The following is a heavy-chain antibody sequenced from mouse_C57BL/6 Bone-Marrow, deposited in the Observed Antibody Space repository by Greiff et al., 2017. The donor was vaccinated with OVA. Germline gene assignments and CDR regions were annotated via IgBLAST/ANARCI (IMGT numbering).Heavy chain of an antibody. CDR3: ARSDYYGSSYFDY. CDR1: GYTFTDYY. V-gene: IGHV1-76*01. CDR2: IYPGSGNT. D-gene: IGHD1-1*01. J-gene: IGHJ2*01. Sequence: VQLQQSGAELVRPGASVKLSCKASGYTFTDYYINWVKQRPGQGLEWIARIYPGSGNTYYNEKFKGKATLTAEKSSSTAYMQLSSLTSEDSAVYFCARSDYYGSSYFDYWGQGTTLTV.